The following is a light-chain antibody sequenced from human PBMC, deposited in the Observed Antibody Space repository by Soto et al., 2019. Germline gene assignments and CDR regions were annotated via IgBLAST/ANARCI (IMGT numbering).Light chain of an antibody. CDR1: QSVTNK. CDR2: DAS. CDR3: LQYHYWPWT. J-gene: IGKJ1*01. V-gene: IGKV3-15*01. Sequence: EMLMTQSPSSLSLSPGEKVSLSCWASQSVTNKLAWYQQRPGQPPRLLLYDASTRATGVPATFSGSGSGTDFTLTISSLQSEDLGFYYCLQYHYWPWTFCQGTKVDIK.